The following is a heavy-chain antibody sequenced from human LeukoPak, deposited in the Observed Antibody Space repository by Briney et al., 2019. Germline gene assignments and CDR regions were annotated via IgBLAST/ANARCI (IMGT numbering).Heavy chain of an antibody. Sequence: SETLSLTCTVSGGSISSSSYYWGWIRQPPGKGLEWIGSIYYSGSTYYNPSLKSQVTISVDTSKNQYSLKLSSVTAADTAVYYCARFRVGDYVWGSYRYEVGAFDIWGQGTMVTVSS. CDR2: IYYSGST. J-gene: IGHJ3*02. D-gene: IGHD3-16*02. CDR1: GGSISSSSYY. V-gene: IGHV4-39*01. CDR3: ARFRVGDYVWGSYRYEVGAFDI.